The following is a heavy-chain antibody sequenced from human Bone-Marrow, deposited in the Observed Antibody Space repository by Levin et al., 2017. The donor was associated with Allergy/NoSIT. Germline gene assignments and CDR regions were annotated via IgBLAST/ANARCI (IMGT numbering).Heavy chain of an antibody. CDR3: ARTFYGGNSYFDY. CDR1: GYSFTSYW. Sequence: PGGSLRLSCKGSGYSFTSYWIGWVRQMPGKGLEWMGIIYPGDSDTRYSPSFQGQVTISADKSISTAYLQWSSLKASDTAMYYCARTFYGGNSYFDYWGQGTLVTVSS. D-gene: IGHD4-23*01. J-gene: IGHJ4*02. CDR2: IYPGDSDT. V-gene: IGHV5-51*01.